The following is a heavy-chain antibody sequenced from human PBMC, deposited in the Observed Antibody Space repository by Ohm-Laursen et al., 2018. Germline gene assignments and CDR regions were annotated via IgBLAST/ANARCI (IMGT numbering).Heavy chain of an antibody. Sequence: SLRLSCTASGFTFSSYGMHWVRQATGKGLEWVSAIGTAVDTYYPGSVKGRFTISRENAKNSLYLQMNSLRAGDTAVYYCARAIRGYNDAFDIWGQGTMVTVSS. CDR1: GFTFSSYG. D-gene: IGHD3-22*01. CDR2: IGTAVDT. V-gene: IGHV3-13*01. J-gene: IGHJ3*02. CDR3: ARAIRGYNDAFDI.